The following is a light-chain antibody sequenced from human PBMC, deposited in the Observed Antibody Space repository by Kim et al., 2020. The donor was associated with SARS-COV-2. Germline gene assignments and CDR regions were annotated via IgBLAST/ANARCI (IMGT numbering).Light chain of an antibody. CDR2: GAT. V-gene: IGKV3-20*01. J-gene: IGKJ2*01. CDR1: RSVSGNY. Sequence: PGERATLSCRASRSVSGNYLAWFQQKPGQAPRLLIYGATSRATGIPDKFSGSGSGTDFTLTISRLEPDDIAVYYCQQYGSAPDTFGPGTKLEI. CDR3: QQYGSAPDT.